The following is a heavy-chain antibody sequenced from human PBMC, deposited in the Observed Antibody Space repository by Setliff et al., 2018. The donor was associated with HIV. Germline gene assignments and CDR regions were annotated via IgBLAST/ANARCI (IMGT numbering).Heavy chain of an antibody. J-gene: IGHJ3*02. V-gene: IGHV3-23*05. CDR1: GFTFSSFS. Sequence: GGSLRLSCAASGFTFSSFSMHWVRQAPGKGLELVSAIYGAGSYTYYADSVKGRFTISRDSSKNTLFLQMNNVRAEDAAVYYCAKRYYDSSGSRGSFDIWGQGTMVTVSS. CDR3: AKRYYDSSGSRGSFDI. D-gene: IGHD3-22*01. CDR2: IYGAGSYT.